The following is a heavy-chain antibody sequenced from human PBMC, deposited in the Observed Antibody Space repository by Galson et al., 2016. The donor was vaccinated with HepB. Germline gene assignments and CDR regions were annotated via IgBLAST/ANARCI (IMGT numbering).Heavy chain of an antibody. CDR3: TVAASYYFWSGYYMLDP. J-gene: IGHJ5*02. CDR1: GFSFSHAW. D-gene: IGHD3-3*01. CDR2: IKSKTDGGTT. Sequence: SLRLSCAASGFSFSHAWMHWVRQAPGKGLEWVGRIKSKTDGGTTDYAAPVKGRFAISRDNSKDTLYLQTNRLKPEDTGVYYCTVAASYYFWSGYYMLDPWGQGTLVTVSS. V-gene: IGHV3-15*07.